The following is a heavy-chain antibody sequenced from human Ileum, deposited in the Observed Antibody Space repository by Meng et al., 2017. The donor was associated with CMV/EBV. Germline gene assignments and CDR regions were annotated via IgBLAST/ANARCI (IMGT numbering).Heavy chain of an antibody. CDR2: IYNSENT. CDR1: GGSVSSNY. Sequence: QVQLQESGPGLVKPSETLSLTCTVSGGSVSSNYWSWIRQPPRKGLELIGYIYNSENTNYSPSLKIRVTISVYTSKNQFSLNLRSVTAADTAVYYCARGGASSKWFDLWGQGTLVTVSS. J-gene: IGHJ5*02. CDR3: ARGGASSKWFDL. D-gene: IGHD2-2*01. V-gene: IGHV4-59*02.